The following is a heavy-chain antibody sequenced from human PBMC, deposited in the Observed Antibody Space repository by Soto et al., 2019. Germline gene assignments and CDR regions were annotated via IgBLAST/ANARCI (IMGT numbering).Heavy chain of an antibody. V-gene: IGHV3-15*01. CDR3: TNSVKVLYGDYDYYYYYMDV. CDR2: IKSKTDGGTT. CDR1: GFTFSNAW. Sequence: GGSLRLSCAASGFTFSNAWMSWVRQAPGKGLEWVGRIKSKTDGGTTDYAAPVKGRFTISRDDSKNTLYLQMNSLKPEDTAVYYCTNSVKVLYGDYDYYYYYMDVWGKGTTVTVSS. J-gene: IGHJ6*03. D-gene: IGHD4-17*01.